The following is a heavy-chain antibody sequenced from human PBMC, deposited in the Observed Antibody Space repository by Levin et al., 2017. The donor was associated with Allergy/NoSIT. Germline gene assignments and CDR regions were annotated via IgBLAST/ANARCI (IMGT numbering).Heavy chain of an antibody. CDR1: GYTFTSYG. J-gene: IGHJ4*02. CDR2: ISAYNGNT. V-gene: IGHV1-18*01. D-gene: IGHD2-2*01. CDR3: ARDLWIMEVVPAARFDY. Sequence: GESLKISCKASGYTFTSYGISWVRQAPGQGLEWMGWISAYNGNTNYTQKLQGRVTMTTDTSTSTAYMELRSLRSDDTAVYYCARDLWIMEVVPAARFDYWGQGTLVTVSS.